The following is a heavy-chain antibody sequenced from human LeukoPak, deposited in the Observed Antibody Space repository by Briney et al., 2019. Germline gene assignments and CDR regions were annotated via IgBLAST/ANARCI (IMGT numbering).Heavy chain of an antibody. Sequence: ASVKVSCKASGYTFNSYEINWVRQAPGQGLEWMAWINPYNGDTKYAQRLLGRVTLTTDTSTRMAYMELRSLRSDDTAVYYCARLLEMGWFDPWGQGTLVTVSS. CDR2: INPYNGDT. V-gene: IGHV1-18*01. CDR3: ARLLEMGWFDP. J-gene: IGHJ5*02. D-gene: IGHD1-1*01. CDR1: GYTFNSYE.